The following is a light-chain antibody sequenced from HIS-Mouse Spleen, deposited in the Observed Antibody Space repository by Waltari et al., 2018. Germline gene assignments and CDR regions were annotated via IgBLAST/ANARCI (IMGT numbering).Light chain of an antibody. CDR2: AAS. Sequence: DIQMTQSPSSLSASVVDRVTITCRASQSISSYLNWYQQKPGKAPKLLIYAASSLQSGVPSRFSGSGSGTDFTLTISSLQPEDFATYYCQQSYSTLFTFGPGTKVDIK. J-gene: IGKJ3*01. V-gene: IGKV1-39*01. CDR1: QSISSY. CDR3: QQSYSTLFT.